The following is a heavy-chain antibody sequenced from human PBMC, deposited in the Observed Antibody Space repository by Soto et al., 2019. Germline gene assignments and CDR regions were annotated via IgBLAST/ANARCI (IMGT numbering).Heavy chain of an antibody. CDR3: ARDPYSSTTVTIFDY. V-gene: IGHV3-48*02. J-gene: IGHJ4*02. CDR2: ISNSGSNI. CDR1: GFTFSSHS. Sequence: EVQLVESGGGLVQPGGSLRLWCAASGFTFSSHSMNWVRQAPGKGLEWVSYISNSGSNIYYADSVKGRFTISRDNAKNSLYLQMNSLRDEDTAVYYCARDPYSSTTVTIFDYWGQGTLVTVSS. D-gene: IGHD4-17*01.